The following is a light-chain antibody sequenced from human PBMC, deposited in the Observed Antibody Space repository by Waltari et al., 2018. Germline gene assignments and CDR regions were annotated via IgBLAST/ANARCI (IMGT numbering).Light chain of an antibody. V-gene: IGKV1-17*01. CDR3: LQYNSHPLT. Sequence: DIQMTQSPSSLSASAGDTVTITCRASQGINTYLNWYQQKPGKAPKRLSYASSSLESGVPSRFSGSGSGTEFTLTISSLQPEDFATYYCLQYNSHPLTFGGGTKVEIK. J-gene: IGKJ4*02. CDR1: QGINTY. CDR2: ASS.